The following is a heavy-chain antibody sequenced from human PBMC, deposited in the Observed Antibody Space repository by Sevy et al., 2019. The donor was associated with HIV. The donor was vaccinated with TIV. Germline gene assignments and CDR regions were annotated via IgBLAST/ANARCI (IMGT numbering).Heavy chain of an antibody. CDR2: IRGNSHEPHGGTT. J-gene: IGHJ4*02. V-gene: IGHV3-49*03. D-gene: IGHD2-15*01. Sequence: GGSLRLSCTSSGFTFGDYAMSWFRQAPGKGLEWVAFIRGNSHEPHGGTTEYAATVKGRTTISRSESKSIAYLQMNGLKTEDTAVYYCTIAPATAYTPEYCLDYWGQGILVTVSS. CDR1: GFTFGDYA. CDR3: TIAPATAYTPEYCLDY.